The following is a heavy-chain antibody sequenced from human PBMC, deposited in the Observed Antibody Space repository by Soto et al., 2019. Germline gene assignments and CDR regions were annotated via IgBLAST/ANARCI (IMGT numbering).Heavy chain of an antibody. V-gene: IGHV3-30-3*01. Sequence: QVQLVESGGGVVQPGRSLRLSCAASGFTFSSYAMHWVRQAPGKGLEWVAVISYDGSNKYYADSVKGRFTISRDNSKNTLYLQMNRLRTEDTAVYYCARDRLRYNWNDFPYYYYGMDVWGQGTTGTVSS. J-gene: IGHJ6*02. CDR2: ISYDGSNK. CDR3: ARDRLRYNWNDFPYYYYGMDV. CDR1: GFTFSSYA. D-gene: IGHD1-1*01.